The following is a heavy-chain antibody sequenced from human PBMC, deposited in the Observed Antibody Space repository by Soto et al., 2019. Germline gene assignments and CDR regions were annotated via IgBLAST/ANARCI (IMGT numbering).Heavy chain of an antibody. J-gene: IGHJ6*02. D-gene: IGHD4-17*01. CDR2: INPNSGGT. V-gene: IGHV1-2*04. Sequence: QVQLVQSGAEVKKPGASVKVSCKASGYTFTGYYMHWVRQAPGQGLEWMGWINPNSGGTNYAQKFQGWVTMTRDTSISTAYMELSRLRSDDTAVYYCARGGSTVTTVSHYDGMDVWGQGTTVTVSS. CDR3: ARGGSTVTTVSHYDGMDV. CDR1: GYTFTGYY.